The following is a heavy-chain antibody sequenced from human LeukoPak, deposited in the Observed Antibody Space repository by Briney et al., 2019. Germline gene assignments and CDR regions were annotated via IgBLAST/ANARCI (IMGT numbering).Heavy chain of an antibody. CDR1: GFTFSSYE. D-gene: IGHD5-18*01. V-gene: IGHV3-21*05. Sequence: GGSLRLSCAASGFTFSSYEMNWVRQAPGKGLEWVSYISSSSSYIYYADSVKGRFTISRDNAKNSLYLQMNSLRAEDTAVYYCARDGRGYSYGFSRGALDYWGQGTLVTVSS. J-gene: IGHJ4*02. CDR3: ARDGRGYSYGFSRGALDY. CDR2: ISSSSSYI.